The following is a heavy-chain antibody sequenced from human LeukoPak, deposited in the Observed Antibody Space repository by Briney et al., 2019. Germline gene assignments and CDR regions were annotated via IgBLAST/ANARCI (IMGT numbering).Heavy chain of an antibody. Sequence: SGGSLRLSCAASGFTFSSYAMTWVRQAPGKGLEWVSTISGSGGSTYYADSVKGRFTISRDNSMNTLYLQMNSLGAEDTAVYFCASPFDYWGQGTLVTVSS. CDR1: GFTFSSYA. CDR3: ASPFDY. J-gene: IGHJ4*02. V-gene: IGHV3-23*01. CDR2: ISGSGGST.